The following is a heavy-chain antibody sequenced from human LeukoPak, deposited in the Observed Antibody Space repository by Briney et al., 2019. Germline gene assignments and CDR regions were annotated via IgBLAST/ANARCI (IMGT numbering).Heavy chain of an antibody. J-gene: IGHJ6*02. CDR2: ISSSSSYI. CDR1: GFTFSSYS. Sequence: GGSLRLSCAASGFTFSSYSMNWVRQAPGKGLEWVSSISSSSSYIYYADSVKGRFTISRVNAKNSLYLQMNSLRAEDTAVYYCAREKLNRYCSGGSCGPDYYYGMDVWGQGTTVTISS. D-gene: IGHD2-15*01. V-gene: IGHV3-21*01. CDR3: AREKLNRYCSGGSCGPDYYYGMDV.